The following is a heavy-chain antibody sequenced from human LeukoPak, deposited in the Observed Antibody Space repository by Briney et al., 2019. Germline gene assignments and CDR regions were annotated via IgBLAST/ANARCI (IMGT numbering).Heavy chain of an antibody. J-gene: IGHJ1*01. V-gene: IGHV1-46*01. Sequence: ASVKVSCKASGYTFTSYYMHWVRQAPGQGLEWMGIINPSGGSTSYAQKFQGRVTMTRDTSTSTVYMELSSLRSEDTAVYYCARGGPGYGDSGEYFQHWGQGTLVTVSS. CDR1: GYTFTSYY. D-gene: IGHD4-17*01. CDR2: INPSGGST. CDR3: ARGGPGYGDSGEYFQH.